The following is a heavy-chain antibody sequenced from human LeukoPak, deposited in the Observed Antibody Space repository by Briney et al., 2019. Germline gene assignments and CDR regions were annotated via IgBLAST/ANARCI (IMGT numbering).Heavy chain of an antibody. CDR3: AKRTRDGFNTPIDF. Sequence: PGGSLRLSCAASGFTLSNYAMNWVRQAPGKGLEWVSGISYIDVETYYADSVKGRFTISSDNSMNTLYLQMNSLTVEDTAVYYCAKRTRDGFNTPIDFWGQGTLVTGS. D-gene: IGHD5-24*01. CDR2: ISYIDVET. CDR1: GFTLSNYA. J-gene: IGHJ4*02. V-gene: IGHV3-23*01.